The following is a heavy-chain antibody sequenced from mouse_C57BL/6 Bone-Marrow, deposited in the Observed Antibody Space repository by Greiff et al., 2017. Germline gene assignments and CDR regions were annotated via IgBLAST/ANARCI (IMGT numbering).Heavy chain of an antibody. CDR1: GFNIKDDY. V-gene: IGHV14-4*01. D-gene: IGHD2-5*01. CDR3: TPYYSNPWFAY. CDR2: IDPENGDT. Sequence: VQLQQSGAELVRPGASVKLSCTASGFNIKDDYMHWVKQRPEQGLEWIGWIDPENGDTEYASKFQGKATITADTSSNTAYLQRSSLTSEDTAVYYCTPYYSNPWFAYWGQGTLVTVSA. J-gene: IGHJ3*01.